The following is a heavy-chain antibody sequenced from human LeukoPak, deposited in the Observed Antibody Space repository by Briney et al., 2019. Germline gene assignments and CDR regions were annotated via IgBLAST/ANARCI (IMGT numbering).Heavy chain of an antibody. D-gene: IGHD4-17*01. CDR2: ISSSGSTI. Sequence: GGSLRLSCAASGFTFSDYYMSWIRQAPEKGLEWVSYISSSGSTIYYADSVKGRFTISRDNAKNSLYLQMNSLRAEDTAVYYCTKRNGAAGYYYMDVWGKGTTVTVSS. CDR1: GFTFSDYY. CDR3: TKRNGAAGYYYMDV. V-gene: IGHV3-11*04. J-gene: IGHJ6*03.